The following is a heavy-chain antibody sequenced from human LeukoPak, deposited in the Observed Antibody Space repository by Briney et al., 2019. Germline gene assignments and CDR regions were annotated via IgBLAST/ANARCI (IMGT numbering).Heavy chain of an antibody. Sequence: SETLSLTCAVYGGSFSGYYWSWIRQPPGKGLEWIGEINHSGSTNYNPSLKSRVTISVDTSKNQFSLKLSSVTAADTAVYYCARGRVRYSSGWYAYWGQGTLVTVSS. CDR1: GGSFSGYY. D-gene: IGHD6-19*01. CDR2: INHSGST. CDR3: ARGRVRYSSGWYAY. V-gene: IGHV4-34*01. J-gene: IGHJ4*02.